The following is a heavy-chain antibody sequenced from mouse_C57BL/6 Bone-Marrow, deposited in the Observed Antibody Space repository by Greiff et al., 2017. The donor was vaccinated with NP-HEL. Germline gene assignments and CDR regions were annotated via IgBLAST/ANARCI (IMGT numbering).Heavy chain of an antibody. V-gene: IGHV1-72*01. D-gene: IGHD2-4*01. J-gene: IGHJ4*01. CDR1: GYTFTSYW. Sequence: QVHVKQPGAELVKPGASVKLSCKASGYTFTSYWMHWVKQRPGRGLEWIGRIDPNSGGTKYNEKFKSKATLTVDKPSSTAYMQLSSLTSEDSAVYYCAREGDDYDPSYYAMDYWGQGTSVTVSS. CDR2: IDPNSGGT. CDR3: AREGDDYDPSYYAMDY.